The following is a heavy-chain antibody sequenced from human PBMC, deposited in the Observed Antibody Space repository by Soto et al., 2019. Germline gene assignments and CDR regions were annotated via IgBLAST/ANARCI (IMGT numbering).Heavy chain of an antibody. CDR1: GGSISSSSHY. CDR3: TRNQYFGEIYYY. Sequence: QLQVQESGPGLVKPSETLSLTCTVSGGSISSSSHYWGWIRQPPGKGLEWIGSIYYNGNTYYNPSLKSRVTISVDTSKNQFSLKLSSVTATDTAVYYCTRNQYFGEIYYYWGQGTLVTVSS. D-gene: IGHD3-10*01. J-gene: IGHJ4*02. CDR2: IYYNGNT. V-gene: IGHV4-39*01.